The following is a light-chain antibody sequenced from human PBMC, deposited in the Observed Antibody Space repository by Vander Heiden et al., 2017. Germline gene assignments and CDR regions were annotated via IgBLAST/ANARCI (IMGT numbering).Light chain of an antibody. J-gene: IGKJ1*01. CDR1: QSVNYN. Sequence: EIVITQSPVTLSVSPGDRATLSCRASQSVNYNLAWYQQKPGQAPRLLFYAASTRATGVPARFSGRGSGTEFTLTISSLESEDFAVYYCQQYDQWPTWTFGHGTKVEI. CDR3: QQYDQWPTWT. V-gene: IGKV3-15*01. CDR2: AAS.